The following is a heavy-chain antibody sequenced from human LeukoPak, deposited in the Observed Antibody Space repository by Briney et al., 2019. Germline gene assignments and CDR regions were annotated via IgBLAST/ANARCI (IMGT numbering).Heavy chain of an antibody. Sequence: SETLSLTCTVSGGSISSYYWSWIRQPPGKGLEWIGYIYNSGRTNYNPSLKSRVTMSVDTSKNQFSLKLSSVTAADTAVYYCARVEVTIFGVVTPWLNYWGQGTLVTVSS. CDR1: GGSISSYY. J-gene: IGHJ4*02. V-gene: IGHV4-59*08. CDR2: IYNSGRT. CDR3: ARVEVTIFGVVTPWLNY. D-gene: IGHD3-3*01.